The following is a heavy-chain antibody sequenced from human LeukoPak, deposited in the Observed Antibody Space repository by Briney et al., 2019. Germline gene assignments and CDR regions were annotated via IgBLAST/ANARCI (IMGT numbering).Heavy chain of an antibody. D-gene: IGHD3-9*01. CDR3: ARDQELRYFDWFASYYYGMDV. J-gene: IGHJ6*02. CDR1: GFTFSSYA. Sequence: PGRSLRLSCAASGFTFSSYAMHWVRQAPGKGLEWVAFIRYDGSNKYYADSVKGRFTISRDNSKNTLYLQMNSLRAEDTAVYYCARDQELRYFDWFASYYYGMDVWGQGTTVTVSS. V-gene: IGHV3-30*04. CDR2: IRYDGSNK.